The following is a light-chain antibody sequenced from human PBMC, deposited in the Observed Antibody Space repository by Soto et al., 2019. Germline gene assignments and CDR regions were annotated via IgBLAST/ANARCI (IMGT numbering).Light chain of an antibody. J-gene: IGLJ3*02. V-gene: IGLV2-14*01. CDR2: EVT. CDR3: SSYTSSSTWV. Sequence: SALIRTDSVSGSSGQSITNSCTGTSSGGGGYNYVSWYQQHPGKVPKLMLCEVTKRPPGVSNRFSGSRSGNTASLTISGLQTEDEADYYCSSYTSSSTWVFGGGTKVTVL. CDR1: SSGGGGYNY.